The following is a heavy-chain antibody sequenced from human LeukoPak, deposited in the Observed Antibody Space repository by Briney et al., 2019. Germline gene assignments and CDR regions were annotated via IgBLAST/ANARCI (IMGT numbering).Heavy chain of an antibody. J-gene: IGHJ4*02. V-gene: IGHV3-49*05. CDR2: IRSKAYGGTT. Sequence: KTGGSLRLSCITSGFTFGNYAMSWFRQAPGKGLEWVGFIRSKAYGGTTEYAASVKGRFTISRDDSKSIAYLQMNSLKTEDTAVYYCTRVVTMTVGGDYFDYWGQGTLVTVSS. CDR1: GFTFGNYA. CDR3: TRVVTMTVGGDYFDY. D-gene: IGHD3-22*01.